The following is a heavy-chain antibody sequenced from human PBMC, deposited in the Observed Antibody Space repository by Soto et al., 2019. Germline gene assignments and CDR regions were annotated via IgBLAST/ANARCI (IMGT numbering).Heavy chain of an antibody. CDR1: GFTFSSYW. J-gene: IGHJ4*02. Sequence: GGSLILSCAASGFTFSSYWMSWVRQAPGQGLEWVANIKQDGSEKYCVDSVKGRFTISRDNAKNSLCLQMNSLRAEDTAVYYCARAGGYIWGSYRYCSYWGQGTLVTVSS. CDR3: ARAGGYIWGSYRYCSY. V-gene: IGHV3-7*01. D-gene: IGHD3-16*02. CDR2: IKQDGSEK.